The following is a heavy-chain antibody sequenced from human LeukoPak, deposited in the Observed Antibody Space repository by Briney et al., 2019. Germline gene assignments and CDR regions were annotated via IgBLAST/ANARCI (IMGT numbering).Heavy chain of an antibody. CDR1: GGTFSSYA. D-gene: IGHD4-11*01. V-gene: IGHV1-69*05. J-gene: IGHJ4*02. CDR2: IIPIFGTA. CDR3: ARVNGTGGPYSNHHFDY. Sequence: GASVKVSCKASGGTFSSYAISWVRQAPGQGLEWMGGIIPIFGTANYAQKLQGRVTMTTDTSTSTAYMELRSLRSDDTAVYYCARVNGTGGPYSNHHFDYWGQGTLVTVSS.